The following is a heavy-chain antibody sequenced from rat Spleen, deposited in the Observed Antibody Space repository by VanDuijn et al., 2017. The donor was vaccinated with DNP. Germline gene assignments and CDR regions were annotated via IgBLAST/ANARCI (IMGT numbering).Heavy chain of an antibody. CDR1: GYSITSNY. CDR2: INHAGSP. CDR3: AIQLVVFDY. D-gene: IGHD5-1*01. Sequence: EVQLQESGPGLVKPSQSLSLTCSVTGYSITSNYWGWIRKFPGNALEWMGYINHAGSPYYNPSLKSRFSITRDISKNQFFLQVNSVRNEDAATYYCAIQLVVFDYWGQGVTGMVSS. V-gene: IGHV3-3*01. J-gene: IGHJ2*01.